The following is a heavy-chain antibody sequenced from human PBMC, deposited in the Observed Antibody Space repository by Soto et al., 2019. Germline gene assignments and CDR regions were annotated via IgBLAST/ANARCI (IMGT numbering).Heavy chain of an antibody. CDR1: GGTFSSYT. Sequence: GASVKVSCKASGGTFSSYTISWVRQAPGRGLEWMGRIIPILGIANYAQKFQGRVTITADKSTSTAYMELSSLRSEDTAVYYCARVSEYSGYDYYYYYMDVWGKGTTVTVSS. CDR3: ARVSEYSGYDYYYYYMDV. V-gene: IGHV1-69*02. J-gene: IGHJ6*03. CDR2: IIPILGIA. D-gene: IGHD5-12*01.